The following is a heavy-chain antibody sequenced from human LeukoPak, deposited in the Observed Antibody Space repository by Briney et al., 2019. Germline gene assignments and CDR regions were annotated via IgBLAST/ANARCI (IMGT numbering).Heavy chain of an antibody. CDR1: GYTFTSYY. V-gene: IGHV1-46*01. CDR2: INPSGGST. Sequence: GASVKVSCKASGYTFTSYYMHWVRQAPGQGLEWMGIINPSGGSTSYAQKFQGRVTMTRDTSTSTVYMELSSLRSEDTAVYCCARDREVVTFYYGMDVWGQGTTITVSS. CDR3: ARDREVVTFYYGMDV. J-gene: IGHJ6*02. D-gene: IGHD4-23*01.